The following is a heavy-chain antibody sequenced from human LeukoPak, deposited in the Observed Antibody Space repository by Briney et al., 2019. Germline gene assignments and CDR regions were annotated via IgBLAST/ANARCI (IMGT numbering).Heavy chain of an antibody. CDR2: ISASGGST. Sequence: PGGSLRLSCAASGFTFSNYDMSWVRQAPGKGLEWVSTISASGGSTYYADSVKGRFTISRDNSKNTLYLQMNSLRAEDTAVYYCARDDRYYFDYWGQGTLVTVSS. CDR3: ARDDRYYFDY. CDR1: GFTFSNYD. V-gene: IGHV3-23*01. J-gene: IGHJ4*02.